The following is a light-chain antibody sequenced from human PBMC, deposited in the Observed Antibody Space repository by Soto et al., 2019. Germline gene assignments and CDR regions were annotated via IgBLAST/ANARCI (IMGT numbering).Light chain of an antibody. CDR2: AAS. V-gene: IGKV1-8*01. CDR3: HQYYSSPLT. Sequence: AIRMTQSPSSFSASTGDRATITCRASQAIGSLLAWYQQKPGKAPKLLIYAASTLQSGVPSRFSGSGSGTDITLTISSLQAEDFVTYYYHQYYSSPLTFGPGTKVDIK. CDR1: QAIGSL. J-gene: IGKJ3*01.